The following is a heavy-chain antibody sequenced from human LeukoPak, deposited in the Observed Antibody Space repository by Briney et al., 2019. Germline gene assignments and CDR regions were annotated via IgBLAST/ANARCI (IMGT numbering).Heavy chain of an antibody. D-gene: IGHD2-15*01. CDR2: IYPGDSDT. CDR1: GYSFTSYW. J-gene: IGHJ4*02. Sequence: GESLKISCKGSGYSFTSYWIGWVRQMPGKGLEWMGIIYPGDSDTRYSPSFQGQVTISADKSISTAYLQWSSLKASDTAMYYCASTHLGYCSSVSCQNDYWGQGTLVTVSS. CDR3: ASTHLGYCSSVSCQNDY. V-gene: IGHV5-51*01.